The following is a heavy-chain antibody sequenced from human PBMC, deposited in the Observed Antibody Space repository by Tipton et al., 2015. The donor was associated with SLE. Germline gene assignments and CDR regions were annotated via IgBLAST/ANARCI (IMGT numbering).Heavy chain of an antibody. Sequence: TLSLTCDVYGGSFSGYYCTWIRQPPGKGQEWIGEINHSGGTNYNPSLKSRVTISVDTSKNQFSLKLSSVTAADTAVYYCERSLSRKWTLDRWGQGKMVTVSS. D-gene: IGHD1-26*01. J-gene: IGHJ5*02. CDR2: INHSGGT. CDR1: GGSFSGYY. CDR3: ERSLSRKWTLDR. V-gene: IGHV4-34*01.